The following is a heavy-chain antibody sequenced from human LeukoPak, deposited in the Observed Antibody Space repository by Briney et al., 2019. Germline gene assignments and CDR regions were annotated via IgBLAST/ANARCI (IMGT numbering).Heavy chain of an antibody. CDR1: GYTFTGYY. V-gene: IGHV1-2*02. CDR3: ARDLVGYYGSGSYPSDY. Sequence: GASVKVSCKASGYTFTGYYMYWVRQAPGQGLEWMGWINPNSGGTNYAQKFQGRVTMTRDTSISTAYMELSRLRSDDTVVYYCARDLVGYYGSGSYPSDYWGQGTLVTVSS. CDR2: INPNSGGT. J-gene: IGHJ4*02. D-gene: IGHD3-10*01.